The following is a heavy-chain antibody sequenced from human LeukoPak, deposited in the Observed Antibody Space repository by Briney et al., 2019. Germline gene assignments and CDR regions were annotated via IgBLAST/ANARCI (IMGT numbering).Heavy chain of an antibody. V-gene: IGHV3-21*01. CDR2: ITSSSSYM. CDR3: ARVAFGVEKPADY. D-gene: IGHD3-10*01. CDR1: GFTFSSYS. Sequence: PGGSLRLSCAASGFTFSSYSMNWVRQAPGKGLEWVSSITSSSSYMYYADSVKGRFTISRDNAKNSLYLQMNSLRAEDTAVYYCARVAFGVEKPADYWGQGTLVTVSS. J-gene: IGHJ4*02.